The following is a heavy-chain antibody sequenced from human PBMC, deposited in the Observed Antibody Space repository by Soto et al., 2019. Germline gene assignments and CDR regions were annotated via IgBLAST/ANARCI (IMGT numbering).Heavy chain of an antibody. Sequence: SETLSLTCTVSGGSIAVGTYYWNWIRQYPGKGLEWIGYIYYSGSTFYNPSLKSRLTISTDTPKNQFSLKLTSVTAADTAVYSCARGGPQQLHGRWFDPWGQGTLVTVSS. D-gene: IGHD6-13*01. CDR2: IYYSGST. CDR3: ARGGPQQLHGRWFDP. CDR1: GGSIAVGTYY. J-gene: IGHJ5*02. V-gene: IGHV4-31*03.